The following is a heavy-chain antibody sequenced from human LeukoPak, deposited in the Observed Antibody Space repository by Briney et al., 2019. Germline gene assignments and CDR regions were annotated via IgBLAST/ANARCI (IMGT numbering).Heavy chain of an antibody. V-gene: IGHV1-69*13. Sequence: SVKVSCKASGGTFSTFPISWVRQAPGQGLEWIGGIIPIFGPNYAQKFQGRATISADLATATAYMELSSLTSEDTSVYYCATGKDRSGYYYSLDYWGQGTLVTVSS. J-gene: IGHJ4*02. CDR2: IIPIFGP. CDR3: ATGKDRSGYYYSLDY. CDR1: GGTFSTFP. D-gene: IGHD3-22*01.